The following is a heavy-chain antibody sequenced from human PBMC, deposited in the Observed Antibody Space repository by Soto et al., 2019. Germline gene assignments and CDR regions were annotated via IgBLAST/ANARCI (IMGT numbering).Heavy chain of an antibody. J-gene: IGHJ6*02. Sequence: SETLSLTCTVSGGSISSGDYYWSWIRQPPGEGLEWIGYIYYGGSTYYNPSLKSRVTISVDTSKNQFSLKLSSVTAADTAVYYCARDYVLRYFDWFSALYGMDVWGQGTTVTVSS. V-gene: IGHV4-30-4*01. CDR2: IYYGGST. D-gene: IGHD3-9*01. CDR3: ARDYVLRYFDWFSALYGMDV. CDR1: GGSISSGDYY.